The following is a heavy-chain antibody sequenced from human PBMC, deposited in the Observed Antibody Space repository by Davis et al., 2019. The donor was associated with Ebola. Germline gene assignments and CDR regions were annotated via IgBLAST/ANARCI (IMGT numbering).Heavy chain of an antibody. CDR1: GFTFSGSA. V-gene: IGHV3-23*01. Sequence: GESLKISCAASGFTFSGSAMHWVRQAPGKGLEWVSAISGSGGSTYYADSVKGRFTISRDNSKNTLYLQMNSLRAEDTAVYYVATADGRGPYYYYGMDVWGQGTTVTVSS. J-gene: IGHJ6*02. CDR3: ATADGRGPYYYYGMDV. CDR2: ISGSGGST. D-gene: IGHD5-12*01.